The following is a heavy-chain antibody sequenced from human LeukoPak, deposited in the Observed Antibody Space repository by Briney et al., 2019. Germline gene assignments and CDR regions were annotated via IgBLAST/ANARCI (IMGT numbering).Heavy chain of an antibody. CDR1: GFIFSNYD. J-gene: IGHJ6*02. CDR3: ARDEVDSQNHYYGMDV. CDR2: ISSSSSYI. D-gene: IGHD5-12*01. V-gene: IGHV3-21*01. Sequence: PGGSLRLSCAASGFIFSNYDMNWVRQAPGKGLEWVSSISSSSSYIYYADSVKGRFTISRDNAKNSLYLQMNSLRAEDTAVYYCARDEVDSQNHYYGMDVWGQGTTVTVSS.